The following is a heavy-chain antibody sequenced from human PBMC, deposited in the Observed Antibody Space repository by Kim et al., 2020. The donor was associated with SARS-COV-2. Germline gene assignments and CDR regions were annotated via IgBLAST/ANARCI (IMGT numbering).Heavy chain of an antibody. CDR2: IITGNGDT. V-gene: IGHV1-3*04. CDR3: ARNERSTTVTTGRYGMDV. D-gene: IGHD4-17*01. Sequence: ASVKVSCKASGYSFITYALHWVRQAPGQRPEWMGWIITGNGDTKYSQKFQGRVSITRDTSARTAYMELANLRSEDTAIYYCARNERSTTVTTGRYGMDVWGQGTTVTV. J-gene: IGHJ6*02. CDR1: GYSFITYA.